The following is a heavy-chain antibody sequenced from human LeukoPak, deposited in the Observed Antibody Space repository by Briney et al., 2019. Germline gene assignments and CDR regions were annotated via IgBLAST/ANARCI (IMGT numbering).Heavy chain of an antibody. V-gene: IGHV3-48*03. CDR1: GFTFSSFE. CDR3: ARGSEYDVLTGYFPFDS. D-gene: IGHD3-9*01. J-gene: IGHJ4*02. Sequence: GGSLRLSCAAPGFTFSSFEMNWVRQAPGKGLEWVSYISSRGRAIYYADSVMGRFTVSSDNAKNSVYLQLNSLGAEDTAVYYCARGSEYDVLTGYFPFDSWGQGTLVTVSS. CDR2: ISSRGRAI.